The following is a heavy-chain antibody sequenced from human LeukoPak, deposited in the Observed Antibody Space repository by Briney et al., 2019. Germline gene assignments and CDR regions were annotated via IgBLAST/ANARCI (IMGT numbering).Heavy chain of an antibody. CDR1: GFTFISYG. CDR2: ITPDGSST. J-gene: IGHJ4*02. D-gene: IGHD6-13*01. Sequence: PGGSLRLSCAASGFTFISYGMQWVRQDPGKGLVWVSRITPDGSSTSYADSVHGRFTVSRDNAKNTLYLQVNSLRAEDTAVYYCARDVYSSSWPFDYWGQGTLVTVSS. CDR3: ARDVYSSSWPFDY. V-gene: IGHV3-74*01.